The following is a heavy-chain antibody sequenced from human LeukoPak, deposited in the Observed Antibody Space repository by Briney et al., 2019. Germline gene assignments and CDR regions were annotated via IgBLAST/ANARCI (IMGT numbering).Heavy chain of an antibody. CDR2: IIPIFGTA. CDR1: GGTFSSYA. V-gene: IGHV1-69*05. Sequence: ASVKVSCKASGGTFSSYAISWVRQAPGQGLEWMGGIIPIFGTANYAQKFQGRVTITTDESTSTAYMELSSLRSEDTAVYYCARDRDCSGGSCLDYWGQGTLVTVSS. CDR3: ARDRDCSGGSCLDY. D-gene: IGHD2-15*01. J-gene: IGHJ4*02.